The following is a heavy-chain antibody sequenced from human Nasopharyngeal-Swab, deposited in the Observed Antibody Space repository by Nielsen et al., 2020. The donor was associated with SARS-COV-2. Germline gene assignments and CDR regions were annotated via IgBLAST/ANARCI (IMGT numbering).Heavy chain of an antibody. V-gene: IGHV1-46*01. CDR1: GYTFTSYY. CDR2: INPSGGST. Sequence: ASVKVSCKASGYTFTSYYMHWVRQAPGQGLEGMGIINPSGGSTSYAQKFQGRVTMTRDTSTSTVYMELSSLRSEDTAVYYCARGRDYYDSSGYYEGSDYYYSMDIWGQGTTVTVSS. CDR3: ARGRDYYDSSGYYEGSDYYYSMDI. D-gene: IGHD3-22*01. J-gene: IGHJ6*02.